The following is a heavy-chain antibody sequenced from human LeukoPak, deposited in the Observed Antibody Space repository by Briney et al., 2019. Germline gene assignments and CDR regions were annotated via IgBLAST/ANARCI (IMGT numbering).Heavy chain of an antibody. Sequence: ASVKVSCKASRYTFTSYYMHWVRQAPGQGLEWMGIINPSGGSTSYAQKFQGRVTMTRDMSTSTVYMELSSLRSEDTAVYYCAREGGGYIFDYWGQGTLVTVSS. CDR1: RYTFTSYY. V-gene: IGHV1-46*01. CDR2: INPSGGST. CDR3: AREGGGYIFDY. D-gene: IGHD5-24*01. J-gene: IGHJ4*02.